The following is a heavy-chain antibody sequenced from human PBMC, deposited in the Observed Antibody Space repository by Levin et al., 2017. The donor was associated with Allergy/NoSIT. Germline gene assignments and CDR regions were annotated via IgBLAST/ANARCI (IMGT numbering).Heavy chain of an antibody. Sequence: SETLSLTCAVYGGSFSGYYWSWIRQPPGKGLEWIGEINHSGSTNYNPSLKRRVTISVDTSKNQFSLKLSSVTAADTAVYYCARDSYYGSGSYSYYYGMDVWGQGTTVTVSS. CDR1: GGSFSGYY. CDR3: ARDSYYGSGSYSYYYGMDV. CDR2: INHSGST. V-gene: IGHV4-34*01. D-gene: IGHD3-10*01. J-gene: IGHJ6*02.